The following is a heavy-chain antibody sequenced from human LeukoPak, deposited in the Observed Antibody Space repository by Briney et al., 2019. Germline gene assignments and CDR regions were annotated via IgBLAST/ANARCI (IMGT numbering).Heavy chain of an antibody. CDR2: IYYSGST. CDR1: GGSISSDYYY. V-gene: IGHV4-39*01. CDR3: ARQCSYHGSASRTFDY. Sequence: SETLSLTCTVSGGSISSDYYYWGWIRQPPGKGLEWIGSIYYSGSTYYNPSLKSRVTISMDTSKNQFSLKLSSVTAADTAVYYCARQCSYHGSASRTFDYWGQGTLVTVSS. D-gene: IGHD1-26*01. J-gene: IGHJ4*02.